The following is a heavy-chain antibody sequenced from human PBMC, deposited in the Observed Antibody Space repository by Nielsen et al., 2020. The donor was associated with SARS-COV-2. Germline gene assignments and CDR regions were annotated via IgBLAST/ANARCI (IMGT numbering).Heavy chain of an antibody. Sequence: ASVKVSCKESGYTFTSYYMHWVRQAPGQGLEWMGIINPSGGSTSYAQKFQGRVTMTRYTSTSTVYMELSSLRSEDTAVYYCASIHGDYVGWFDPWGQGTLVTVSS. CDR1: GYTFTSYY. J-gene: IGHJ5*02. CDR2: INPSGGST. V-gene: IGHV1-46*01. CDR3: ASIHGDYVGWFDP. D-gene: IGHD4-17*01.